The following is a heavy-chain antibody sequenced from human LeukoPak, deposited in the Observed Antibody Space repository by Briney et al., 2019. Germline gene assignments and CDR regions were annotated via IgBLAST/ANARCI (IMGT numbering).Heavy chain of an antibody. V-gene: IGHV1-18*01. J-gene: IGHJ4*02. CDR3: ARDLSSRITMIGAL. CDR1: GYTFTSYG. Sequence: ASVKVSCKASGYTFTSYGISWVRQAPGQGLEWMGWISAYNGNTNYAQKLQGRVTMTTDTSTSTAYMELRSLRSDDTAVYYCARDLSSRITMIGALWGQGTLVTVSS. CDR2: ISAYNGNT. D-gene: IGHD3-22*01.